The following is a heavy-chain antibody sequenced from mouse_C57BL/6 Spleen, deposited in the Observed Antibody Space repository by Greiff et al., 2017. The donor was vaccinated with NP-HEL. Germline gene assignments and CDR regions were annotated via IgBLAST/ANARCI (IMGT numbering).Heavy chain of an antibody. Sequence: QVQLQQSGAELARPGASVKLSCKASGYTFTSYGISWVKQRTGQGLEWIGEIYPRSGNTYYNEKFKGKATLTADKSSSTAYMELRSLTSEDSAVYFCARGGTRGGYYAMDYWGQGTSVTVSS. V-gene: IGHV1-81*01. CDR3: ARGGTRGGYYAMDY. CDR1: GYTFTSYG. J-gene: IGHJ4*01. CDR2: IYPRSGNT. D-gene: IGHD3-3*01.